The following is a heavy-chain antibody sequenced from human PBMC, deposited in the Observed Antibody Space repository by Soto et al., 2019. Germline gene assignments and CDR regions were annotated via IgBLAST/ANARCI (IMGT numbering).Heavy chain of an antibody. CDR1: GYTFTSYG. J-gene: IGHJ6*02. CDR3: AREESIAAAAIYYYYYGMDV. V-gene: IGHV1-18*04. D-gene: IGHD6-13*01. CDR2: ISAYNGNT. Sequence: QVQPVQSGAEVKKPGASVKVSCKASGYTFTSYGISWVRQAPGQGLEWMGWISAYNGNTNYAQKLQGRVTMTTDTSTSTAYMELRSLRSDDTAVYYCAREESIAAAAIYYYYYGMDVWGQGTTVTVSS.